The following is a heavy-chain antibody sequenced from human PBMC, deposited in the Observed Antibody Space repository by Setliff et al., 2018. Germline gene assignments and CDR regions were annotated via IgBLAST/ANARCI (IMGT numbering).Heavy chain of an antibody. D-gene: IGHD2-2*01. CDR1: GGTFSSYA. J-gene: IGHJ6*02. Sequence: ASVKVSCKASGGTFSSYAISWVRQAPGQGLEWMGGIIPILGIANYAQKFQGRVTITADESTSTAYMELSSLRSEDTAVYYCARGRCSSTSCYLYYYYGMDVWGQGTTVTVSS. V-gene: IGHV1-69*10. CDR2: IIPILGIA. CDR3: ARGRCSSTSCYLYYYYGMDV.